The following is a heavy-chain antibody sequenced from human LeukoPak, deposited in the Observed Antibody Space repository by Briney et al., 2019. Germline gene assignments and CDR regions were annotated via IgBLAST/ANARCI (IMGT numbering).Heavy chain of an antibody. D-gene: IGHD3-10*01. CDR2: IYYSGSN. Sequence: PSETLSLTCTVSGGSISSYYWSWIRQPPGKGLEWIGYIYYSGSNNYNPSVKSRVTISVEPSKNQFSLKMSYVTGAGTAVYYCARSGTMVRGVPLEIPYYYYYGMDVWGQGTTVTVSS. V-gene: IGHV4-59*01. CDR1: GGSISSYY. J-gene: IGHJ6*02. CDR3: ARSGTMVRGVPLEIPYYYYYGMDV.